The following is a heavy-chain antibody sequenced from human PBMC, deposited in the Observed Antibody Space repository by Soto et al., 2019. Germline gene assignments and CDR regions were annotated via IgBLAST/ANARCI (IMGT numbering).Heavy chain of an antibody. CDR1: GFIFSSYG. V-gene: IGHV3-33*01. Sequence: GGSLRLSCEASGFIFSSYGMHWVRQAPGKGLEWVAVIWYGGSNKNYADSVKGRFTITRDNSKNTLYLQMNSLRAEDTAVYYCASSISWGQGTLVTVSS. CDR3: ASSIS. CDR2: IWYGGSNK. J-gene: IGHJ5*02.